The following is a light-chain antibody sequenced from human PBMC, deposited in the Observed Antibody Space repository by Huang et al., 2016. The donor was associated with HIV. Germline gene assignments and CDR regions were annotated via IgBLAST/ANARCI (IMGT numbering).Light chain of an antibody. Sequence: EIVMTQSPVTLSVSPGESATLSCRASQNVSTNLAWYQHKPGRAPRLLIYGASTRATSVPARFSASGSGTEFTLTVGGLRSDEFAVYYCQHYDNWAPATFGQGTKLEVK. CDR2: GAS. V-gene: IGKV3-15*01. CDR3: QHYDNWAPAT. CDR1: QNVSTN. J-gene: IGKJ1*01.